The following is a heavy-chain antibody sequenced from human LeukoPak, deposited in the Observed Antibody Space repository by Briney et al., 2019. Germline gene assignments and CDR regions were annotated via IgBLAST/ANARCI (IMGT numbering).Heavy chain of an antibody. CDR1: GFTFSSYA. CDR3: GRYSGSYQNQGRYYFDY. J-gene: IGHJ4*02. D-gene: IGHD1-26*01. V-gene: IGHV3-23*01. Sequence: PGGSLRLSCAASGFTFSSYAMSWVRQAPGKGLEWVSAISGSGGSTYYADSVKGRFTISRDNSKNTLYLQMNSLRAEDTAVYYCGRYSGSYQNQGRYYFDYWGQGTLVTVSS. CDR2: ISGSGGST.